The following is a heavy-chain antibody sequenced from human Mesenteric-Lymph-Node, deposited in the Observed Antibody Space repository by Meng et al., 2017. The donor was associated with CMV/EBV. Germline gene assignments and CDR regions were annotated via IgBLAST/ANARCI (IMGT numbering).Heavy chain of an antibody. D-gene: IGHD3-9*01. CDR2: INHSGST. CDR1: GGSFSGYY. CDR3: ARGSSYDILTGYFDY. J-gene: IGHJ4*02. Sequence: QVPVHQVGAGSLKPSGTLSVTFAVYGGSFSGYYWNWIRQSPEKGLEWIGEINHSGSTTYNPSFTSRIIISVDTSTNQISLNMSSVTAADTAVYYCARGSSYDILTGYFDYWGQGALVTVSS. V-gene: IGHV4-34*01.